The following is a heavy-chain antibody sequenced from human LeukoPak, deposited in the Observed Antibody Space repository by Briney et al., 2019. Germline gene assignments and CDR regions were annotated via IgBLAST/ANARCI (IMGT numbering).Heavy chain of an antibody. Sequence: SETLSLTCTVSGYSISSGYYWGWIRQPPGKGLEWIGSIYYSGSTYYNPPLKSRVTISVDTSKNQFSLKLSSVTAADTAVYYCARVVGSYYNRPYYFDYWGQGTLVTVSS. D-gene: IGHD3-10*01. CDR3: ARVVGSYYNRPYYFDY. CDR2: IYYSGST. CDR1: GYSISSGYY. V-gene: IGHV4-38-2*02. J-gene: IGHJ4*02.